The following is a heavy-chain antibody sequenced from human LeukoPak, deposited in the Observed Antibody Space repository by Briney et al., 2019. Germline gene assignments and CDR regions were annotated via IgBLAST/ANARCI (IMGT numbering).Heavy chain of an antibody. J-gene: IGHJ5*02. Sequence: SETLSLTCTVSGGSISSGSYYWSWIRQPAGKGLEWIGRIYTSGSTNYNPSLKSRVTISVDTSKNQFSLKLSSVTAADTTVYYCASHIRLQGLRPWGQGTLVTVSS. V-gene: IGHV4-61*02. D-gene: IGHD4-11*01. CDR2: IYTSGST. CDR3: ASHIRLQGLRP. CDR1: GGSISSGSYY.